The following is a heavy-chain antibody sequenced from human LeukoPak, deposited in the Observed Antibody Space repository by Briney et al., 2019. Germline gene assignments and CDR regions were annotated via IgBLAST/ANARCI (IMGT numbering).Heavy chain of an antibody. CDR1: GFTFSSYA. J-gene: IGHJ4*02. D-gene: IGHD5-12*01. V-gene: IGHV3-64*04. CDR3: ARDRGYSGYDWFFDY. CDR2: ISSNGGST. Sequence: GGSLRLSCSASGFTFSSYAMHWVRQAPGKGLEYVSAISSNGGSTYYADSVKGRFTISRDNSKNTLYLQMSSLRAEDTAVYYCARDRGYSGYDWFFDYWGQGTLVTVSS.